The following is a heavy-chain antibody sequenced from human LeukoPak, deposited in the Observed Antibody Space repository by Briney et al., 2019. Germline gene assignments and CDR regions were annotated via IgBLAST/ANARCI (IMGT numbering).Heavy chain of an antibody. J-gene: IGHJ4*02. V-gene: IGHV3-15*01. D-gene: IGHD3-22*01. Sequence: PGGSLRLSCAASGFTFSNAWMSWVRQAPGKGLEWVGRIKSQSDGGTTDYAAPVKGRFTISRDDSKNTQYLQMNSLKTEDTAFYYCTTDRKYYYDSSVYYSRFDYCGQGTLVTVSS. CDR2: IKSQSDGGTT. CDR3: TTDRKYYYDSSVYYSRFDY. CDR1: GFTFSNAW.